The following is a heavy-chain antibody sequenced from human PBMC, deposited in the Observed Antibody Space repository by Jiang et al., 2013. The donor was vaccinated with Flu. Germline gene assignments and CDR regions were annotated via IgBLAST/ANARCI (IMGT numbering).Heavy chain of an antibody. CDR1: GYSFTNFW. J-gene: IGHJ3*02. CDR2: IDPSDSYV. Sequence: GAEVKKPGESLRISCKGSGYSFTNFWISWVRQMPGKGLEWMGRIDPSDSYVNYNPSFRSQVSISGDKSASTVYLQWNSLKASDTAMYYCARPVYRGYNGSGSDDFFDMWGQGTMVSVSS. V-gene: IGHV5-10-1*01. CDR3: ARPVYRGYNGSGSDDFFDM. D-gene: IGHD3-10*01.